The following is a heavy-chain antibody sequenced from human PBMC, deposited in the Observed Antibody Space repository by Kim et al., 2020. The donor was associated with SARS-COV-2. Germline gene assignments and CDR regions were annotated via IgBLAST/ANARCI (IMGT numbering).Heavy chain of an antibody. CDR1: GAFISGSY. J-gene: IGHJ4*02. V-gene: IGHV4-4*07. Sequence: SETLSLTCTVSGAFISGSYWSWIRQPAGEGLEWIGRISPSGSPNYNPSLKSRVTMSADMSKNQFSLKVNSVTAADTAVYYCAGGGLSSAPYDFWGQGTLVTVSS. D-gene: IGHD6-19*01. CDR2: ISPSGSP. CDR3: AGGGLSSAPYDF.